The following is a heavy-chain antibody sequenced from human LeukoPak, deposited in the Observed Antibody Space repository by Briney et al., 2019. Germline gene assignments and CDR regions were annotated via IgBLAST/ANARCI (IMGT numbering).Heavy chain of an antibody. J-gene: IGHJ4*02. CDR2: ISYDGSNK. CDR3: ARQGVQIAAFDY. V-gene: IGHV3-30*01. D-gene: IGHD6-25*01. Sequence: GGSLRLSCAASGFTFSSYAMHWVRQAPGKGLEWVAVISYDGSNKYYADSVKGRFTISRDNSKNTLYLQMNSLRAEDTAVYYCARQGVQIAAFDYWGQGTLVTVSS. CDR1: GFTFSSYA.